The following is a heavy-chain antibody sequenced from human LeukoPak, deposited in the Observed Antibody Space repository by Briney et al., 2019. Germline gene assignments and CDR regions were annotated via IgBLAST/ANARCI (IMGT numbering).Heavy chain of an antibody. CDR1: GGTFSSYA. Sequence: SVKVSCKASGGTFSSYAISWVRQAPGQGLEWMGGIIPIFGTANYAQKFQGRVTITADESTSTAYMELSSLRSEDTAVYHCARAYCSSTSCVDGWFDPWGQGTLVTVSS. CDR2: IIPIFGTA. D-gene: IGHD2-2*01. V-gene: IGHV1-69*01. J-gene: IGHJ5*02. CDR3: ARAYCSSTSCVDGWFDP.